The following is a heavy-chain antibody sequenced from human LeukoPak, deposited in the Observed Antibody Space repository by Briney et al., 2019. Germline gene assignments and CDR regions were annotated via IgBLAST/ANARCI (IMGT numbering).Heavy chain of an antibody. D-gene: IGHD3-22*01. CDR1: GFTFSLYG. CDR3: ARCPESSGYYYELDS. V-gene: IGHV3-30*03. Sequence: PGRSPRLSCAASGFTFSLYGMHWVRQAPGKGLEWVAVISYHGNNKYYADSVKGRFTISRDNSKNTLYLQMNSLRAEDTAVYYCARCPESSGYYYELDSWGQGTLVTVSS. CDR2: ISYHGNNK. J-gene: IGHJ4*02.